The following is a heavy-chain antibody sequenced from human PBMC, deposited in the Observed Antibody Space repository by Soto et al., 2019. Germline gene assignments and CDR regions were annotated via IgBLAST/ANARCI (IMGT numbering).Heavy chain of an antibody. D-gene: IGHD3-3*01. V-gene: IGHV4-61*01. J-gene: IGHJ5*02. Sequence: QVQLQESGPGLVRPSETLSLTCTVSGGSVSSDSHYWHWIRQPPGKPLEWLGYVYFSGGTNYNPSVKSLVTMSVDTSKNMFYLKLTSVTAADTGVYYCARGYDFWRGTRQGWFDTWGQGTQVTVSS. CDR1: GGSVSSDSHY. CDR3: ARGYDFWRGTRQGWFDT. CDR2: VYFSGGT.